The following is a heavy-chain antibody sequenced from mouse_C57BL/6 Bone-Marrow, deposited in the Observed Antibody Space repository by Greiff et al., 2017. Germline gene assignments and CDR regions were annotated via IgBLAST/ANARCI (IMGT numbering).Heavy chain of an antibody. J-gene: IGHJ4*01. CDR1: GYTFTSYW. V-gene: IGHV1-52*01. D-gene: IGHD1-1*01. CDR2: IDPSDSET. CDR3: ARPTGYYYAMDY. Sequence: QVQLQQPGAELVRPGSSVKLSCKASGYTFTSYWMHWVKQRPIQGLEWIGNIDPSDSETHYNQKFKDKATLTVDKSSSTAYMQLSSLTSGDSAVYYCARPTGYYYAMDYWGQGTSVTVSS.